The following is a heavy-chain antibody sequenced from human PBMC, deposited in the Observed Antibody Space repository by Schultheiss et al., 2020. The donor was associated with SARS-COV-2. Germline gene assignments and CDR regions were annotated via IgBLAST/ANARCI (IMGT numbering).Heavy chain of an antibody. CDR1: GESFSGYY. J-gene: IGHJ5*02. Sequence: SQTLSLTCAVYGESFSGYYWSWVRQPPGKGLEWIGEIYHSGSTNYNPSLKSRVTISVDKSKNQFSLKLSSVTAADTAVYYCARGGSGYCSGGSCYGHNWFDPWGQGTLVTVSS. CDR2: IYHSGST. CDR3: ARGGSGYCSGGSCYGHNWFDP. V-gene: IGHV4-34*01. D-gene: IGHD2-15*01.